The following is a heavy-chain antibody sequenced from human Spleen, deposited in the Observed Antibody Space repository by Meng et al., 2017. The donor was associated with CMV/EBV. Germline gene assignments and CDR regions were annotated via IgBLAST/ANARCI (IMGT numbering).Heavy chain of an antibody. D-gene: IGHD1-26*01. CDR1: RFSFGSYG. V-gene: IGHV3-30*02. Sequence: GESLKISCAASRFSFGSYGMNWVRQAPGKGLEWVAFIQSDGTNKYYADSVKGRFAISRDDSKNTLYLQMNSLRDEDTAVYYCAKDLASGSYSNFYGMDVWGQGTTVTVSS. CDR3: AKDLASGSYSNFYGMDV. CDR2: IQSDGTNK. J-gene: IGHJ6*02.